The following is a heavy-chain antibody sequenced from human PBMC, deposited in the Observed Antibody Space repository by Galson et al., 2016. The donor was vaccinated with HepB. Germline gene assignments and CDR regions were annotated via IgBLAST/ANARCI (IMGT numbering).Heavy chain of an antibody. Sequence: SLRLSCAASGFRFSEHYMDWVRQTPGKGLEWVGRTRNKVNSYTTEYAASVNGRFTISRDDSKNSLYLQMNSLKTEDTALYYCARPSGKYSGGFDIWGQGTMVTVSS. CDR2: TRNKVNSYTT. CDR1: GFRFSEHY. CDR3: ARPSGKYSGGFDI. V-gene: IGHV3-72*01. D-gene: IGHD2/OR15-2a*01. J-gene: IGHJ3*02.